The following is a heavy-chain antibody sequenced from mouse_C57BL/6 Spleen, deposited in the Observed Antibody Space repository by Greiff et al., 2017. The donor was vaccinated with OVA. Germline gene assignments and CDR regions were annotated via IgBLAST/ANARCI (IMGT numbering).Heavy chain of an antibody. J-gene: IGHJ2*01. CDR1: GYTFTSYW. CDR2: IDPSDSYT. CDR3: ARSLDYDGVDY. V-gene: IGHV1-69*01. Sequence: VQLQQPGAELVMPGASVKLSCKASGYTFTSYWMHWVKQRPGQGLEWIGEIDPSDSYTNYNQKFKGKSTLTVDKSSSTAYMQLSSLTSEDSAVYYCARSLDYDGVDYWGQGTTLTVSS. D-gene: IGHD2-4*01.